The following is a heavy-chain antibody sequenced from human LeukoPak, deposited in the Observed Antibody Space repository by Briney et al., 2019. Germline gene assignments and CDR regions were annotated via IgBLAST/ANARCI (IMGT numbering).Heavy chain of an antibody. V-gene: IGHV4-59*12. D-gene: IGHD3-22*01. CDR2: IYYSGST. Sequence: SETLSLTCTVSGGSISSYYWSWIRQPPGKGLEWIGYIYYSGSTNYNPSLKSRVTMSVDTSKNQFSLKLSSVTAADTAVYYCARDPTYYYDSSGYWVWGQGTLVTVSS. J-gene: IGHJ4*02. CDR3: ARDPTYYYDSSGYWV. CDR1: GGSISSYY.